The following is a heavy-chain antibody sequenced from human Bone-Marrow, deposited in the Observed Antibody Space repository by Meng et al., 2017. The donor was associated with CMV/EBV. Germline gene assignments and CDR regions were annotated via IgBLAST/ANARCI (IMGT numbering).Heavy chain of an antibody. V-gene: IGHV3-74*01. CDR3: AREGYWAYYFDK. J-gene: IGHJ4*02. CDR2: INNDGSST. Sequence: GGSLRLSCAASGFAFNTHWMHWVRQAPGKGLVWVSRINNDGSSTGYADSVKGRFTIYRDNAKNTLYLQMTSLRAEDTAVYYCAREGYWAYYFDKWGQGTLVTVSS. CDR1: GFAFNTHW. D-gene: IGHD1-26*01.